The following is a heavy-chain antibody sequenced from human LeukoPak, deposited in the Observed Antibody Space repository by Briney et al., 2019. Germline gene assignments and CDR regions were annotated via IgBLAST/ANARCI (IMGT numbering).Heavy chain of an antibody. CDR3: AKDGDPIVVVPAAIVDV. CDR1: GFTFSSYA. D-gene: IGHD2-2*02. J-gene: IGHJ6*04. CDR2: ISGSGGST. V-gene: IGHV3-23*01. Sequence: GGSLRLSCAASGFTFSSYAMSWVRQAPGQGLEWVSAISGSGGSTYYADSVEGRFTISRDNSKNTLYLQMNSLRAEDTAVYYCAKDGDPIVVVPAAIVDVWGKGTTVTVSS.